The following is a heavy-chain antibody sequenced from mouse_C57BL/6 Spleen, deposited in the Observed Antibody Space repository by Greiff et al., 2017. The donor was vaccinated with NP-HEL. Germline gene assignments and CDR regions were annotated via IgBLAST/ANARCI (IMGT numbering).Heavy chain of an antibody. D-gene: IGHD2-5*01. CDR2: IDPSDSET. V-gene: IGHV1-52*01. Sequence: QVQLQQPGAELVRPGSSVKLSCKASGYTFPSYWMHWVKQRPIQGLEWIGNIDPSDSETHSNPKFTHKATLTVDKSSGTAYMQLSSLTSEDSAVYYCARSGIPPSVRPEAYSNYYAMDYWGQGTSVTVSS. J-gene: IGHJ4*01. CDR3: ARSGIPPSVRPEAYSNYYAMDY. CDR1: GYTFPSYW.